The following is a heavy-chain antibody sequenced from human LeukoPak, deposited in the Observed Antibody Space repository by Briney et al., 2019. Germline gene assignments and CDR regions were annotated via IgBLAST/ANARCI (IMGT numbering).Heavy chain of an antibody. J-gene: IGHJ3*02. V-gene: IGHV3-7*04. D-gene: IGHD2-15*01. Sequence: GGSLRLSCAASGITLSTYWMIWVRQAPGKGLEWVANIKQDGSEKNYVDSVKGRFTISRDNARNSLYLQMDSLRAEGTALYYCARGGLYWHIWGQGTMVTVSS. CDR2: IKQDGSEK. CDR1: GITLSTYW. CDR3: ARGGLYWHI.